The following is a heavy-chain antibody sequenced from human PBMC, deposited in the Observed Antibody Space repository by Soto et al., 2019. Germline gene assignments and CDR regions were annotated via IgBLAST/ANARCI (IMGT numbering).Heavy chain of an antibody. D-gene: IGHD6-6*01. CDR2: IYSGDSDT. CDR1: GYSFTTYW. CDR3: ARRPSMNRRFDY. J-gene: IGHJ4*02. Sequence: PGESLKISCKTSGYSFTTYWIGWVRQMPGKGLEWMGIIYSGDSDTRYSPSFQDQVTISVDKSISTTYLQWSSLKASYTAMYYCARRPSMNRRFDYWGQGTLVTVSS. V-gene: IGHV5-51*01.